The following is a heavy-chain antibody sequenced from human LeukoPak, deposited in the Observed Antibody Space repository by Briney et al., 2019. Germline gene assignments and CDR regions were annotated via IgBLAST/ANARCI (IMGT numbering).Heavy chain of an antibody. CDR1: GGSFSGYY. Sequence: PSETLSLTCAVYGGSFSGYYWSWIRQPPGKGLDWIGEINHSGSTNYNPSLKSRVTISVDTSKNQFSLKLSSVTAADTAVYYCARGPMIPILRMVRQNWFDPWGQGTLVTVSS. V-gene: IGHV4-34*01. J-gene: IGHJ5*02. CDR3: ARGPMIPILRMVRQNWFDP. D-gene: IGHD3-10*01. CDR2: INHSGST.